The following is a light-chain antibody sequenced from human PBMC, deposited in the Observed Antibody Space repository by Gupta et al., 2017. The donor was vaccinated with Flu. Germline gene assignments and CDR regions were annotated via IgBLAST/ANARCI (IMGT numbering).Light chain of an antibody. V-gene: IGKV1-39*01. Sequence: DIQMTQSPSSLSASVGDRVTITCRVSQSISTYLNWYQQKPGKAPKLLIYAASSTQSGVPSRFSGSGSGTDFILTISSLQPEDFATYYCQQSYNTPFTFGPGTKVDIK. J-gene: IGKJ3*01. CDR1: QSISTY. CDR2: AAS. CDR3: QQSYNTPFT.